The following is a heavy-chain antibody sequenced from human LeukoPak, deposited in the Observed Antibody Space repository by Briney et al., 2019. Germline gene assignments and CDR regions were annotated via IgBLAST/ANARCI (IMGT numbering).Heavy chain of an antibody. J-gene: IGHJ4*02. CDR2: IGTSSSTM. V-gene: IGHV3-48*02. CDR3: ARHDYGGNSGDY. D-gene: IGHD4-23*01. Sequence: PGGSLRLSCAASGFTFSSYSMNWVRQAPGKGLEWVPYIGTSSSTMYYADSVKGRFTISRDNAKNSLYLQMNSLRDEDTAVYYCARHDYGGNSGDYWGQGTLVTVSS. CDR1: GFTFSSYS.